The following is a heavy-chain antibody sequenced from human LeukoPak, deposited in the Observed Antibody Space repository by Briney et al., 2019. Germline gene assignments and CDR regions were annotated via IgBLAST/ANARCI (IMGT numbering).Heavy chain of an antibody. D-gene: IGHD2-21*02. Sequence: GGSLRLSCAASGFTVSSNYMSWVRQAPGKGLEWVSVIYSGGSTYYADSVKGRFTISRDNSKNTLHLQMNSLRAEDTAVYYCAKAGLYCGGDCYSLYYFQHWGQGTLVTVSS. V-gene: IGHV3-53*01. J-gene: IGHJ1*01. CDR1: GFTVSSNY. CDR2: IYSGGST. CDR3: AKAGLYCGGDCYSLYYFQH.